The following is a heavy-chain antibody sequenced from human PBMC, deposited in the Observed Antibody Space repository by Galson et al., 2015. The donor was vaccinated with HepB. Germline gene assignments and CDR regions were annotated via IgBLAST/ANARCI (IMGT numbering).Heavy chain of an antibody. V-gene: IGHV3-23*01. CDR3: AKAARFLEWLLGY. CDR1: GFTFSNYA. J-gene: IGHJ4*02. CDR2: IGGIDSNT. Sequence: SLRLSCAASGFTFSNYAMHWVRQTPGKGLEWVSSIGGIDSNTFYADSVKGRFTISRDNSKDTLYLQMNSLRAEDTAVYYCAKAARFLEWLLGYWGQGTLVTVSS. D-gene: IGHD3-3*01.